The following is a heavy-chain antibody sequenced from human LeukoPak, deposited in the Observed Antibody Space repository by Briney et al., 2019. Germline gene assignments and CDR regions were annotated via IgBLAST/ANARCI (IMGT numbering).Heavy chain of an antibody. D-gene: IGHD5-18*01. Sequence: SGRSLRLSCAASGFSFSSYGMHWVRQAPGKGLEWVAVIWYDGTNKYYADSVKGRFTISRDNSKNTLYLQMNSLRAEDTAVYSCAKNQRGFSYSKYYFDYWGQGTLVTVSS. V-gene: IGHV3-33*06. J-gene: IGHJ4*02. CDR1: GFSFSSYG. CDR3: AKNQRGFSYSKYYFDY. CDR2: IWYDGTNK.